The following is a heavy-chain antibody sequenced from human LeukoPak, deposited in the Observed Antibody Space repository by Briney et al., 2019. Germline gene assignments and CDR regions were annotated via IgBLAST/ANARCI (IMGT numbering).Heavy chain of an antibody. CDR2: IYYGGRT. Sequence: PSDTLSLTCRVSGGSISSHYWTWLRQPPRQALELIGYIYYGGRTQYNPSLKTRVTIPMDTSKNQFSLRLNSLSAADTAVYYCAREVTVAGPFYLSMDVWGKGTTILVSS. J-gene: IGHJ6*03. CDR1: GGSISSHY. D-gene: IGHD6-19*01. V-gene: IGHV4-59*11. CDR3: AREVTVAGPFYLSMDV.